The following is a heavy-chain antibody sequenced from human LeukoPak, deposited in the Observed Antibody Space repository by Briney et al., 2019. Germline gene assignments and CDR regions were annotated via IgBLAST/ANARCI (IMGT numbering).Heavy chain of an antibody. D-gene: IGHD3-22*01. V-gene: IGHV3-30*04. Sequence: QPGRSLRLSCAASGFTFSSYAVHWVRQAPGKGLEWVAVISYDGNNEYYADSVKGRFTISRDNSKNTLYLQMNSLRAEDTAVYYCAREGSGYYYPYYFDYWGQGTLVTVSS. CDR2: ISYDGNNE. CDR3: AREGSGYYYPYYFDY. CDR1: GFTFSSYA. J-gene: IGHJ4*02.